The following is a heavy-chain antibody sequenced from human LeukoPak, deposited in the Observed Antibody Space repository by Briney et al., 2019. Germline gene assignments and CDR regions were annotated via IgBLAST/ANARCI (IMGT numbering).Heavy chain of an antibody. Sequence: GGSLRLSCAASGFNFSNYAMTWVRQAPGKGLEWVSGVTGSSSNTYYADSVKGRFTISRDNSKNMLYLEMNSLRVEDTAIYYCAKDRSSSTSCSNYWGRGTLVTVAS. CDR2: VTGSSSNT. V-gene: IGHV3-23*01. CDR3: AKDRSSSTSCSNY. J-gene: IGHJ4*02. CDR1: GFNFSNYA. D-gene: IGHD2-2*01.